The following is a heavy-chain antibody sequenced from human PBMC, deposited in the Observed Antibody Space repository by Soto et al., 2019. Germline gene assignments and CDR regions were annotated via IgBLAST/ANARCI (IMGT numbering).Heavy chain of an antibody. V-gene: IGHV1-46*01. CDR3: ARCSGGSCYSESAFDI. D-gene: IGHD2-15*01. J-gene: IGHJ3*02. CDR1: GYTFTSYY. Sequence: GASVKVSCKASGYTFTSYYMHWVRQAPGQGLEWMGIINPSGGSTSCAQKFQGRVTMTRDTSTSTVYMELSSLRSEDTAVYYCARCSGGSCYSESAFDIWGQGTMVTVSS. CDR2: INPSGGST.